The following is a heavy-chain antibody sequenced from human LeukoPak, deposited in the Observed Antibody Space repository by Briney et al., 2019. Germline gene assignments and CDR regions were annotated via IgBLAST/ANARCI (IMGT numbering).Heavy chain of an antibody. Sequence: GGSLRLSCAASGFTFSSYAMSWVRQAPGKGLEWVSAISGSGGSTYYADSVKGRFTISRDNSKNTLYLQMNSLRAEDTAVYYCTRGIAAAGTFDYWGQGTLVTVSS. D-gene: IGHD6-13*01. CDR2: ISGSGGST. CDR1: GFTFSSYA. CDR3: TRGIAAAGTFDY. J-gene: IGHJ4*02. V-gene: IGHV3-23*01.